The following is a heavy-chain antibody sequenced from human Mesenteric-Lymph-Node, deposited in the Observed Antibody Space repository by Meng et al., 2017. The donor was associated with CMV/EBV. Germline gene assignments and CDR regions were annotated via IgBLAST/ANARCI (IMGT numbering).Heavy chain of an antibody. V-gene: IGHV4-30-2*01. CDR3: AGVLMVYATIDP. CDR2: IYHSGST. D-gene: IGHD2-8*01. CDR1: GGSISSGGYS. Sequence: GSGGSISSGGYSWSWIRQPPGKGLEWIGYIYHSGSTYYNPSLKSRVTISVDRSKNQFSLKLSSVAAADTAVYYCAGVLMVYATIDPWGQGTLVTVSS. J-gene: IGHJ5*02.